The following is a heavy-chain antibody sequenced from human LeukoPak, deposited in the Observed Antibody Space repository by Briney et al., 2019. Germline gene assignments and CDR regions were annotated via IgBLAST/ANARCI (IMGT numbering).Heavy chain of an antibody. CDR1: GFTFSSYG. J-gene: IGHJ3*01. Sequence: GGSLRLSCAASGFTFSSYGMHWVRQAPGKGLEWVAFIRYDGSNKYYADSVRGRFTISRDNSKNTLCLQMNSLRAEDTAVYYCVKVGGGESSVWGQGTMVTVSS. V-gene: IGHV3-30*02. D-gene: IGHD2-21*01. CDR3: VKVGGGESSV. CDR2: IRYDGSNK.